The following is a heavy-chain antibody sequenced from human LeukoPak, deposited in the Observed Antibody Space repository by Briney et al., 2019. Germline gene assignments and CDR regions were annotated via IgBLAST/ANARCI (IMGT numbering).Heavy chain of an antibody. J-gene: IGHJ4*02. V-gene: IGHV3-30-3*01. CDR3: ARNGPYYFDY. Sequence: GGSLRLSCAASGFTFSGYPIHWVRQAPGKGLEWVAVISYDGSNKYYADSVKGRFTISRDNSKNTLYLRMNSLRAEDTAVYYCARNGPYYFDYWGQGTLVTVSS. CDR2: ISYDGSNK. CDR1: GFTFSGYP.